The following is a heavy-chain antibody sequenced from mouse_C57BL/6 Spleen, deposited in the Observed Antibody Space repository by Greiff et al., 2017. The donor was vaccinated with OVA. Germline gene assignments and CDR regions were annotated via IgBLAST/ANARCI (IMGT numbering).Heavy chain of an antibody. D-gene: IGHD1-1*01. J-gene: IGHJ2*01. CDR1: GYAFSSSW. V-gene: IGHV1-82*01. CDR3: ARGITTVVAGNFDY. CDR2: IYPGDGDT. Sequence: VQLQQSGPELVKPGASVKISCKASGYAFSSSWMNWVKQRPGKGLEWIGRIYPGDGDTNYNGKFKGKATLTADKSSSTAYMQLSSLTSEDSAVYFCARGITTVVAGNFDYWGQGTTLTVSS.